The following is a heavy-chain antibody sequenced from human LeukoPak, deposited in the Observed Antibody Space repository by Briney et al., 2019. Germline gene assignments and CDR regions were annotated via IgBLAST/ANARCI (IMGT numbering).Heavy chain of an antibody. CDR2: IHYRLPT. D-gene: IGHD5-24*01. J-gene: IGHJ4*02. CDR3: ARHEEEDGYNAKTPDY. Sequence: SETLSLTCDVSGVSISGTNYYWGWIRQPPGMGLEWIGSIHYRLPTFYNPLLKSRVTISVDTSKNQISLRLRSVTAADTAVYYCARHEEEDGYNAKTPDYWGQGTLVTVSS. CDR1: GVSISGTNYY. V-gene: IGHV4-39*01.